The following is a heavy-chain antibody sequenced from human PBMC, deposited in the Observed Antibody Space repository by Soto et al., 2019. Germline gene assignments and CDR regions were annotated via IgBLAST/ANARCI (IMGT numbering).Heavy chain of an antibody. Sequence: EVQLVESGGGLIQPGGSLRLSCAASGFTVSSNYMSWVRQAPGKGLEWVSLVYSDGITYYADSVKGRFTISRDNSKNTLYLQMNSLRAEDTAVYYCARGSSSSFSFVYWGQGTLVTVSS. CDR1: GFTVSSNY. CDR2: VYSDGIT. J-gene: IGHJ4*02. D-gene: IGHD6-13*01. V-gene: IGHV3-53*01. CDR3: ARGSSSSFSFVY.